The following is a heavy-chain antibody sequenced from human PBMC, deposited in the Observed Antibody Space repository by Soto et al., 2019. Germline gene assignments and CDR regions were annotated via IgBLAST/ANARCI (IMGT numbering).Heavy chain of an antibody. CDR3: ARGGLRFWYGESDFY. Sequence: QVQLVESGGGVVQPGKSLRLSCEVSGFTFSRFGMHWIRQVRGKGLEWVATISYDGNKKYYGNSVKDRFIISRDNSKSTLYLDMNSLTTEDTAMYYCARGGLRFWYGESDFYWGQGTLVTISS. V-gene: IGHV3-30*03. CDR2: ISYDGNKK. CDR1: GFTFSRFG. D-gene: IGHD3-10*01. J-gene: IGHJ4*02.